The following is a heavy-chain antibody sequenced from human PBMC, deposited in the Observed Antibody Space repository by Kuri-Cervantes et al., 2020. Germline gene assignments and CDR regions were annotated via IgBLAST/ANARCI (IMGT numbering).Heavy chain of an antibody. V-gene: IGHV3-30*02. J-gene: IGHJ3*02. CDR1: GFIFSSNW. Sequence: GGSLRLSCAASGFIFSSNWMSWVRQAPGKGLEWVAVIWYDGSNKYYADSVKGRFTISRDNSKNTLYLQMNSLRAEDTAVYYCAKEGGDYGDYAAFDIWGQGTMVTVSS. CDR3: AKEGGDYGDYAAFDI. CDR2: IWYDGSNK. D-gene: IGHD4-17*01.